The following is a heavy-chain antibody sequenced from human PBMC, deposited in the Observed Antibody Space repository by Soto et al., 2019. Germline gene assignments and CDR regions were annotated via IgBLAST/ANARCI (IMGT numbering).Heavy chain of an antibody. Sequence: SETLSLTCAVYGGSFSGYYWSWIRQPPGKGLEWIGEINHSGSTNYNPSLKSRVTISVDTSKNQFSLKLSSVTAADTAVYYCAATGTPSVDVWGQGTTVTVSS. CDR1: GGSFSGYY. J-gene: IGHJ6*02. V-gene: IGHV4-34*01. D-gene: IGHD1-1*01. CDR2: INHSGST. CDR3: AATGTPSVDV.